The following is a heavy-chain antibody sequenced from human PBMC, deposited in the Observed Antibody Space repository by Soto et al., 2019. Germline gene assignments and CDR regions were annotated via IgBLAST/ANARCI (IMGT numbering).Heavy chain of an antibody. J-gene: IGHJ4*02. Sequence: EVQLVESGGGLVQPGGSLRLSCVASGFTFSSDWMHWVRKAPGKGLVWVAHIKSDGSDTKYADSVKGRCTISRDNAKNSVYLQMNSLRAEDTAVYYCARVAPFNYGGNSGFDCWGQGTLVTVSS. CDR2: IKSDGSDT. V-gene: IGHV3-74*03. CDR3: ARVAPFNYGGNSGFDC. D-gene: IGHD4-17*01. CDR1: GFTFSSDW.